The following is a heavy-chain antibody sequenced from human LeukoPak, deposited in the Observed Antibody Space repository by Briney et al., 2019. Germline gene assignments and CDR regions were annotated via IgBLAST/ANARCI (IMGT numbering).Heavy chain of an antibody. D-gene: IGHD3-9*01. J-gene: IGHJ5*02. CDR1: GFTFNTNA. V-gene: IGHV3-33*08. CDR3: ARGLRYFDWSQNWFDP. CDR2: IWYDGSTK. Sequence: GGSLRLSCAASGFTFNTNAMSWVRQAPGKGLEWVAIIWYDGSTKYYADSVKGRFTISRDNSKNTLYLQMNSLRAEDTAVYYCARGLRYFDWSQNWFDPWGQGTLVTVSS.